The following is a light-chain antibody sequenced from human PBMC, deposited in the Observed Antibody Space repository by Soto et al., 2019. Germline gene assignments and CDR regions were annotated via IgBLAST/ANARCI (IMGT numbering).Light chain of an antibody. CDR2: DAS. V-gene: IGKV3-15*01. Sequence: TRSAETRALPGGEEHTISFRASQYISKYLAWYQQRPGQAPRLLIYDASTRATGIPDRFSGSGSGTEFTLTISSLHCEDVAAYYWPQCNAGGTFAEGTKVDIK. J-gene: IGKJ1*01. CDR1: QYISKY. CDR3: PQCNAGGT.